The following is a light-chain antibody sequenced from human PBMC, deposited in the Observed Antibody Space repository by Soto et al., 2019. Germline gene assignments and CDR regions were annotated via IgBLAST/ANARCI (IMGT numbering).Light chain of an antibody. J-gene: IGLJ1*01. CDR2: GNS. Sequence: QSALTQPPSVSGAPGQKVTISCTGSSSNIGAGYDVHWYQQLPGTAPKLLIYGNSNRPSGVPDRFSGSKSGTSASLAITGVQAADEADYYCQSYDSSLSGYVFGTGTKVTVL. CDR1: SSNIGAGYD. V-gene: IGLV1-40*01. CDR3: QSYDSSLSGYV.